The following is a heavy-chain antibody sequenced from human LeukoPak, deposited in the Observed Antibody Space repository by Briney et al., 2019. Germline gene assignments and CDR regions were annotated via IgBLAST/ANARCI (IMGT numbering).Heavy chain of an antibody. CDR3: TRDRRGWYRWFDP. CDR2: INRDGSRI. V-gene: IGHV3-74*01. J-gene: IGHJ5*02. CDR1: GFTFSSDW. D-gene: IGHD6-19*01. Sequence: GGSLRLSCAASGFTFSSDWMHWVRQVPGKGLVWVSRINRDGSRIHYADSVKGRFTISRDNAKNSLYLQMNSLRAEDTAVYYCTRDRRGWYRWFDPWGQGTLVTVSS.